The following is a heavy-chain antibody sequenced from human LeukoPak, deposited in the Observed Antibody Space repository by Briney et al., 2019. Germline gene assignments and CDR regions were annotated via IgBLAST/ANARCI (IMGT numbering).Heavy chain of an antibody. D-gene: IGHD2-15*01. V-gene: IGHV3-33*06. Sequence: GGSLRLSCAASGFTFSSYGMHWVPQAPDKGLEWLAVIWYDGSNKYYADSVKGRFTISRDNSKNTLYLQMNSLRAEDIAVYYCAKDRLIYCIGGSCYADYWRRGTIVSVSS. J-gene: IGHJ4*02. CDR3: AKDRLIYCIGGSCYADY. CDR2: IWYDGSNK. CDR1: GFTFSSYG.